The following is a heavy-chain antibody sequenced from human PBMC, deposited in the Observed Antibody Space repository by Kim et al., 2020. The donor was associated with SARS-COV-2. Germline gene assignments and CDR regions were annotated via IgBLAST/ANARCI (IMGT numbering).Heavy chain of an antibody. V-gene: IGHV4-59*13. D-gene: IGHD3-16*01. J-gene: IGHJ4*02. CDR2: IYYSGST. CDR1: GGSISSYY. Sequence: SETLSLTCTVSGGSISSYYWSWIRQPPGKGLEWIGYIYYSGSTNYNPSLKSRVTISVDTSKNQFSLKLSSVTAADTAVYYCARGIDYDYFDYWGQGTLVTVSS. CDR3: ARGIDYDYFDY.